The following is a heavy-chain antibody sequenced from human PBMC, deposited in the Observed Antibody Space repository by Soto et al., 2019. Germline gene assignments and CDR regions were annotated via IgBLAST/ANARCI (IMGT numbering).Heavy chain of an antibody. CDR1: GGTFSSYT. CDR2: IIPILGIA. V-gene: IGHV1-69*04. D-gene: IGHD2-15*01. Sequence: SVKVSCKASGGTFSSYTISWVRQAPGQGLEWMGRIIPILGIANYAQKFQGRVTITADKSTSTAYMELSSLRSEDTAVYYCARDLPPVVAAPGYFDYWGQGTLVTVSS. J-gene: IGHJ4*02. CDR3: ARDLPPVVAAPGYFDY.